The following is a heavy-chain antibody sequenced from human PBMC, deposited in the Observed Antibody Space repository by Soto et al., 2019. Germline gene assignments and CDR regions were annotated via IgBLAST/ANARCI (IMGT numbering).Heavy chain of an antibody. CDR3: ARGNYGSSWYDYYYYGMDV. CDR1: GGSISSGDYY. CDR2: IYNSGTT. V-gene: IGHV4-31*03. J-gene: IGHJ6*02. D-gene: IGHD6-13*01. Sequence: PSETLSLTCTVSGGSISSGDYYWSWIRQHPGKGLEWIGYIYNSGTTYYKPSLKSRVSISVDTSKNQFSLKLSSVTAADTAVYYCARGNYGSSWYDYYYYGMDVWGQGTTVTVSS.